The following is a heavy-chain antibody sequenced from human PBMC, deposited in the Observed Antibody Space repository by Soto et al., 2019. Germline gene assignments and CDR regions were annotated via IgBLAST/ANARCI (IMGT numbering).Heavy chain of an antibody. CDR3: ARVLPAGSYYYYGMDV. CDR1: GYTFTSYY. D-gene: IGHD6-13*01. Sequence: QVQLVQSGAEVKKPGASVKVSCKASGYTFTSYYMHWVRQAPGQGLEWMGIINPSGGSTSYAQKFQGRVTMTRDTSTSTGYMELSSLRSEDTAVYYCARVLPAGSYYYYGMDVWGQGTTVTVSS. J-gene: IGHJ6*02. CDR2: INPSGGST. V-gene: IGHV1-46*01.